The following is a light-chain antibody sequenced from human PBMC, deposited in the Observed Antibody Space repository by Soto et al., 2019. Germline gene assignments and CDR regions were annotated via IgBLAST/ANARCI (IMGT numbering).Light chain of an antibody. CDR1: QSLNSW. V-gene: IGKV1-5*03. Sequence: EIQMTQSPSTLSASVGDRGSITCRASQSLNSWLAWYQQKPGKAPKPLIYKTSTLESGVPSRFSGSGSGTEFTLTISNLQPDDFATYYCQQYNTYSFGQGTKVDIK. J-gene: IGKJ2*01. CDR2: KTS. CDR3: QQYNTYS.